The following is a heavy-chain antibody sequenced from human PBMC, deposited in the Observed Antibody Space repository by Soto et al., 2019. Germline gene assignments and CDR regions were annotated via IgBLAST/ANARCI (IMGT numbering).Heavy chain of an antibody. Sequence: PSETLSLTCTVSGGSISSYYWSWIRQPPGKGLEWIGYIYYSGSTNYNPSLKSRVTISVDTSKNQFSLKLSSVTAADTAVYYCARATYYYDSSGYPHFDYWGQGTLVTVSS. J-gene: IGHJ4*02. CDR1: GGSISSYY. D-gene: IGHD3-22*01. CDR2: IYYSGST. CDR3: ARATYYYDSSGYPHFDY. V-gene: IGHV4-59*01.